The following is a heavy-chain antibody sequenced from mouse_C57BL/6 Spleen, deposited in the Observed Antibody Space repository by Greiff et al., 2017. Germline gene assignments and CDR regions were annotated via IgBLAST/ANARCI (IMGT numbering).Heavy chain of an antibody. CDR3: ARLYYYGSSYDAMDY. CDR1: GFTFSDYG. J-gene: IGHJ4*01. Sequence: EVQLVESGGGLVQPGGSLKLSCAASGFTFSDYGMAWVRQAPRQGPEWVAFISNLAYSIYYADTVTGRFTISRENAEDTLYLEMGSRRSEDTAMYYCARLYYYGSSYDAMDYWGQGTSVTVSS. D-gene: IGHD1-1*01. V-gene: IGHV5-15*01. CDR2: ISNLAYSI.